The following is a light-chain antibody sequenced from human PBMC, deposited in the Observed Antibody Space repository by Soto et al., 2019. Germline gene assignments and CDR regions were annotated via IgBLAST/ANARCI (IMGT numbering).Light chain of an antibody. V-gene: IGKV3-20*01. Sequence: EIVLTQSPDTLSLSPGERATLSCRASQSFSSSYLAWYQQRPGQPPRLLIYGTSKRATGIPDRFSGSGFDKDFTLTVSRLEPEDFAVYYCLQCGASWTFGQGTKVDIK. J-gene: IGKJ1*01. CDR1: QSFSSSY. CDR2: GTS. CDR3: LQCGASWT.